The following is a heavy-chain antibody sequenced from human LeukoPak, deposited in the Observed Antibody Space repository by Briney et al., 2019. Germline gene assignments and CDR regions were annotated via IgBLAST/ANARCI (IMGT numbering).Heavy chain of an antibody. V-gene: IGHV4-61*01. CDR1: GGSVSSGSYY. Sequence: SETLSLTCTVSGGSVSSGSYYWSWIRQPPGKGLDWIGYIYYSGSTNYNPSLKSRVTISVDTSKNQFSLKLSSVTAADTAVYYCARDPKAGSGSYYDVNYYGMDVWGKGTTVTVSS. CDR2: IYYSGST. CDR3: ARDPKAGSGSYYDVNYYGMDV. D-gene: IGHD3-10*01. J-gene: IGHJ6*04.